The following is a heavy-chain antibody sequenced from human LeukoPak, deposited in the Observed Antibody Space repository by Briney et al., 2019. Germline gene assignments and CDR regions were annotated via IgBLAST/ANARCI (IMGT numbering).Heavy chain of an antibody. V-gene: IGHV1-8*01. D-gene: IGHD6-13*01. CDR2: MNPNRGNT. CDR3: ASGPRYSSSWYMGANYYYYMDV. J-gene: IGHJ6*03. CDR1: GYTFTSYD. Sequence: GASVKVSCKASGYTFTSYDINWVRQATGEGREWMGWMNPNRGNTGYAQKLQGRVTMTRNTSISTAYMELSSLRSEDTAVYYSASGPRYSSSWYMGANYYYYMDVWGKGTTVTVSS.